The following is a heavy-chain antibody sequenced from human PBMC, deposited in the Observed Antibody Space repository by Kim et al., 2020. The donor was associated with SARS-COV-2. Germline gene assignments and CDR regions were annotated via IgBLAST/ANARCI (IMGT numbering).Heavy chain of an antibody. CDR3: VRDHLWALDI. J-gene: IGHJ3*02. Sequence: ATHYAESVKGRFIISRDNAKNSLFLQMNSLRDDDTAVYYCVRDHLWALDIWGQGTMVTVSS. V-gene: IGHV3-48*02. D-gene: IGHD1-26*01. CDR2: AT.